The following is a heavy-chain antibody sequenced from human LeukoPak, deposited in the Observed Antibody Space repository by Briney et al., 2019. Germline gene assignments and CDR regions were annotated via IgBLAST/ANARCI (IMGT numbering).Heavy chain of an antibody. CDR3: ARDALRYFGWLYY. Sequence: SVTVPCQPSGGTFSSYAISWVRPAPGQGLEWMGGIIPIFGTPNYAQKFQGRVTMTADKSTSTACRELSSLRCKETAVYYCARDALRYFGWLYYGGQGTLVTV. J-gene: IGHJ4*02. D-gene: IGHD3-9*01. V-gene: IGHV1-69*06. CDR2: IIPIFGTP. CDR1: GGTFSSYA.